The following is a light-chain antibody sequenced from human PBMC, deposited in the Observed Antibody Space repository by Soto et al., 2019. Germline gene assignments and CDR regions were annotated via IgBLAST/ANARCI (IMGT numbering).Light chain of an antibody. V-gene: IGKV1-5*03. Sequence: DIQMTQSPSTLSASVGDRVTITCRASQSISSWLAWYQQKPGKAPKLLIYKASSLETGVPSRFSGSRSGTEFTLIISSLQSDDFASYYCQQYGSSSPWTFGQGTKVEIK. J-gene: IGKJ1*01. CDR3: QQYGSSSPWT. CDR2: KAS. CDR1: QSISSW.